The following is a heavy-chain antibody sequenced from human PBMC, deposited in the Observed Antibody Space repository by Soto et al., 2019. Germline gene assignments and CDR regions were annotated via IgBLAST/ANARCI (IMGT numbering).Heavy chain of an antibody. CDR1: GFTFSSYG. V-gene: IGHV3-30*18. J-gene: IGHJ4*02. Sequence: QVQLVESGGGVVQPGRSLRLSCAASGFTFSSYGMHWVRQAPGKGLEWVAVISYDGSNKYYADSVKGRFTISRDNSKNTLYLQMNSLRAEDTAVYYCAKDPRVRSGYSYGPFDYWGQGTLVTVSS. CDR2: ISYDGSNK. CDR3: AKDPRVRSGYSYGPFDY. D-gene: IGHD5-18*01.